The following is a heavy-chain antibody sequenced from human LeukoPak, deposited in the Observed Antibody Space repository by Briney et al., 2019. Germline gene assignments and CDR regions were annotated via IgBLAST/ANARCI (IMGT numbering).Heavy chain of an antibody. CDR2: INPNSGGT. CDR3: ARGGGSSGYYFKRGAFDI. D-gene: IGHD3-22*01. Sequence: ASVKVSCKASGYTFTGYDINWVRQAPGQGLEWMGWINPNSGGTNYAQKFQGRVTMTRDTSISTAYMELSRLRSDDTAVYYCARGGGSSGYYFKRGAFDIWGQGTMVTVSS. J-gene: IGHJ3*02. V-gene: IGHV1-2*02. CDR1: GYTFTGYD.